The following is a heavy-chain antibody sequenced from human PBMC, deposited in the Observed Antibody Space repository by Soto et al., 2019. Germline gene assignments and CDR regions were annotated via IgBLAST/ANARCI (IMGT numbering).Heavy chain of an antibody. CDR3: ARRSTVMGAFDI. V-gene: IGHV3-30-3*01. D-gene: IGHD4-17*01. CDR2: ISYDGSNK. J-gene: IGHJ3*02. Sequence: QVQLVESGGGVVQPGRSLRLSCVASGSTFSTYPMHWVRQAPGKGLDWVAVISYDGSNKFYADSVKGRFTISRDNSKNTLYLQINSLRGEDTAVYYCARRSTVMGAFDIWGQGTMVTVSS. CDR1: GSTFSTYP.